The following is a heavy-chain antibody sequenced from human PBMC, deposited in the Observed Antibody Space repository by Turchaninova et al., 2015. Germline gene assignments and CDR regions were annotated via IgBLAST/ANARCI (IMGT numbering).Heavy chain of an antibody. V-gene: IGHV4-38-2*01. D-gene: IGHD4-17*01. J-gene: IGHJ4*02. CDR2: IQHSGSP. CDR1: GFSISSGYY. CDR3: ARHKGQATVTARGYFDY. Sequence: QVQLQESGPGLGKPSETLALTRAASGFSISSGYYWGLIPQPPGEGRECIGNIQHSGSPYYNLALESRVTISVDTAKNQFSLKLSSVTDADTALYYCARHKGQATVTARGYFDYWGQGSLVTVSS.